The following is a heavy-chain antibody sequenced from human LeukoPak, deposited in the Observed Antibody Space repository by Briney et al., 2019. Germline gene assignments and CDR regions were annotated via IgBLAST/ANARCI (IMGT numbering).Heavy chain of an antibody. Sequence: PGGSLRLSCAASGFTFSSYSMNWVRQAPGKGLEWVSFISSSSYIYYADSVKGRFTISRDNAKNSLYLQMNSLRAEDTAVYYCARQVPAVIFDYWGQGTLVTVSS. D-gene: IGHD2-2*01. CDR1: GFTFSSYS. V-gene: IGHV3-21*01. CDR2: ISSSSYI. CDR3: ARQVPAVIFDY. J-gene: IGHJ4*02.